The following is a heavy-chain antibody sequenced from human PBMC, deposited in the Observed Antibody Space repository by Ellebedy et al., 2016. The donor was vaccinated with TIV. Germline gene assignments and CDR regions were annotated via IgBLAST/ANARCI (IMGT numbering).Heavy chain of an antibody. CDR2: INPDSGGT. J-gene: IGHJ6*02. CDR3: ARVRRGSSGMDV. V-gene: IGHV1-2*02. D-gene: IGHD6-13*01. Sequence: ASVKVSCKASGYTFTANYLHWVRQAPGQGLEWMGWINPDSGGTNLAQKFQGRVTMTRDTSIKTAYMQLIRLESDDTAVYYWARVRRGSSGMDVWGQGTAVTVSS. CDR1: GYTFTANY.